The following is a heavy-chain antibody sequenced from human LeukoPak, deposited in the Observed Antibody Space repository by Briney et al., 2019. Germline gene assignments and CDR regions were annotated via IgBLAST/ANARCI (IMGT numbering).Heavy chain of an antibody. J-gene: IGHJ4*02. CDR1: GFSLSDYA. D-gene: IGHD3-3*01. CDR2: VAHDGSFT. Sequence: GGSLRLSCAASGFSLSDYAMNWVPQAAGKGLEWVAIVAHDGSFTSYADSVKGRFNITRDDSTLYLEMNSLRVEDTALYYCAREMRGYYPHYWGQGTLLTVSS. V-gene: IGHV3-30*04. CDR3: AREMRGYYPHY.